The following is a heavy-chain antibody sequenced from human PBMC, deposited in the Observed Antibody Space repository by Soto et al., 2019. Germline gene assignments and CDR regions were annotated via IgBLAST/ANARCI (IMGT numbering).Heavy chain of an antibody. CDR3: ARTLYGPYKAEYFQH. J-gene: IGHJ1*01. CDR1: GYTFTSYY. CDR2: INPSGGST. D-gene: IGHD1-20*01. Sequence: ASVKVSCKASGYTFTSYYMHWVRQAPGQGLEWMGIINPSGGSTSYAQKFQGRVTMTRDTSTSTAYMELRSLRSDDTAVYYCARTLYGPYKAEYFQHWGQGTLVTVSS. V-gene: IGHV1-46*01.